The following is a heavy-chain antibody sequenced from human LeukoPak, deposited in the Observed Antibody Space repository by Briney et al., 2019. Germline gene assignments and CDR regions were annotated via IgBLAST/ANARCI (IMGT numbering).Heavy chain of an antibody. Sequence: SETLSLTCTVSGGSISSGGYYWSWIRQHPGKGLEWIVYIYYSGSTYYNPSLKSRVTISVDTSKNQFSLKLSSVTAADTAVYYCARDRLHFPREARFAFDIWGQGTMVTVSS. V-gene: IGHV4-31*03. D-gene: IGHD3-3*02. CDR1: GGSISSGGYY. J-gene: IGHJ3*02. CDR3: ARDRLHFPREARFAFDI. CDR2: IYYSGST.